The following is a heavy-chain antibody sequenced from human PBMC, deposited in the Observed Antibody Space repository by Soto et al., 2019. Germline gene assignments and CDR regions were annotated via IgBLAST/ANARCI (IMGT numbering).Heavy chain of an antibody. CDR1: GFTFSSYA. Sequence: GGSLRLSCAASGFTFSSYAMSWVRQAPGKGLEWVSAISGSGGSTYYADSVKGRFTISRDNSRDTLFLQMDSLTADDTAVYYCAKATTNGGWFNPFDSWGQGALVTVSS. CDR2: ISGSGGST. J-gene: IGHJ4*02. D-gene: IGHD6-19*01. CDR3: AKATTNGGWFNPFDS. V-gene: IGHV3-23*01.